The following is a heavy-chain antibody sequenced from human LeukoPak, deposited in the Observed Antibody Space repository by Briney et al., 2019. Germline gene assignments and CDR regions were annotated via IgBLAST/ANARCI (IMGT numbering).Heavy chain of an antibody. Sequence: GGSLRLSCAASGFTFSNAWMSWVRQAPGKGLEWVGRIKSKTDGGTTDYAAPVKGRFTISRDDSKNTLYLQMNSLKTEDTPVYYCTTTSGGLVVGATTSYYYYGMDVWGQGTTVTVSS. V-gene: IGHV3-15*01. CDR1: GFTFSNAW. J-gene: IGHJ6*02. CDR3: TTTSGGLVVGATTSYYYYGMDV. D-gene: IGHD1-26*01. CDR2: IKSKTDGGTT.